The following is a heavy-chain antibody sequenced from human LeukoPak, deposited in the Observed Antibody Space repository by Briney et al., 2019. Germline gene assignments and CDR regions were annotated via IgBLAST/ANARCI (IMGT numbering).Heavy chain of an antibody. Sequence: SETLSLTCTVSGGSISTYYWIWIRQPPGKGLEWIGYIYYSGSTNYNPSLKSRVSISVDTSKNQLPLKLSSVTPADTAVYYCARAGRGTGIAASPIWGQGTMVTVSS. CDR3: ARAGRGTGIAASPI. D-gene: IGHD6-25*01. V-gene: IGHV4-59*01. J-gene: IGHJ3*02. CDR1: GGSISTYY. CDR2: IYYSGST.